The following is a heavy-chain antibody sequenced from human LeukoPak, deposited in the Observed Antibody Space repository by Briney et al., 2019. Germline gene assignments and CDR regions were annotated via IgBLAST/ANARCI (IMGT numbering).Heavy chain of an antibody. J-gene: IGHJ4*02. CDR3: ASSVGAKAY. D-gene: IGHD1-26*01. CDR2: ISSGSSYI. V-gene: IGHV3-21*01. Sequence: GGSLRLSCAASGFTFSSYNMNWVRRAPGKGLEWVSSISSGSSYIYYADSVKGRFTISRDNAKNSLYLQMSSLRAEDTAVYYCASSVGAKAYWGQGTLVTVSS. CDR1: GFTFSSYN.